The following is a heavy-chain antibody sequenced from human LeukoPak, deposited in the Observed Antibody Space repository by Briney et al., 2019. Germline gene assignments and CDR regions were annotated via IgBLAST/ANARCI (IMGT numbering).Heavy chain of an antibody. D-gene: IGHD5-12*01. CDR1: GFTFSSYA. J-gene: IGHJ4*02. CDR2: ISGSGGGT. V-gene: IGHV3-23*01. CDR3: AKLTRGYSGYNFDY. Sequence: HSGGSLRLSCAASGFTFSSYAMSWVRQAPGKGLEWVSAISGSGGGTYYADSVKGRFTISRDNSKNTLYLQMNSLRAEDTAVYYCAKLTRGYSGYNFDYWGQGTLVTVSS.